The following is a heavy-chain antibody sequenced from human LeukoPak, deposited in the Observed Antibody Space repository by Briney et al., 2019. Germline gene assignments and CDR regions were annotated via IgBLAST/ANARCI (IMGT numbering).Heavy chain of an antibody. CDR1: GFTFSSYA. CDR2: ISGSGGST. CDR3: AKDCSTAGSTSCYFSFDY. Sequence: GGSLRLSCAASGFTFSSYAMSWVRQAPGKGLEWVSAISGSGGSTYYADSVKGRFTISRDNSKNTLYLQMNSLRAEDTAVYYCAKDCSTAGSTSCYFSFDYWGQGTLVTVSS. V-gene: IGHV3-23*01. D-gene: IGHD2-2*01. J-gene: IGHJ4*02.